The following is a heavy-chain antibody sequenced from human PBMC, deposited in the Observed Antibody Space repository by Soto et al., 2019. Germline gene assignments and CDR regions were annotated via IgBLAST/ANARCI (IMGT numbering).Heavy chain of an antibody. Sequence: PGGSLRLSCAASGFTFSSYAMSWVRQAPGKGLEWVSAISGSGGSTYYADSVKGRFTISRDNSKNTLYLQMNSLRGEDTAVYYCAKDGSGEPYYYYYYMDVWGKGTTVTVSS. V-gene: IGHV3-23*01. CDR3: AKDGSGEPYYYYYYMDV. D-gene: IGHD3-10*01. CDR2: ISGSGGST. CDR1: GFTFSSYA. J-gene: IGHJ6*03.